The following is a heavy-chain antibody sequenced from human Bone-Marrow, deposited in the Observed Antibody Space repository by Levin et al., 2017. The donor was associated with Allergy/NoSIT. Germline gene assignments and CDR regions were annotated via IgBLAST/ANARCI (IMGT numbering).Heavy chain of an antibody. Sequence: PGGSLRLSCEASGFTFDDHGMSWVRQAPGKGLEWVSGINWSGDSTGYADSVKGRFSISRDNARNYLYMEMSSLRVEDTALYYCARGQGGDDNTGGAFDIWGQGTVVAVSS. CDR2: INWSGDST. J-gene: IGHJ3*02. CDR1: GFTFDDHG. CDR3: ARGQGGDDNTGGAFDI. V-gene: IGHV3-20*04. D-gene: IGHD5-12*01.